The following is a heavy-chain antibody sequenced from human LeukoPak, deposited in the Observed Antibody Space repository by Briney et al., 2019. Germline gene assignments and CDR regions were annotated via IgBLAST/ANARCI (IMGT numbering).Heavy chain of an antibody. CDR2: IYYSGST. D-gene: IGHD6-19*01. V-gene: IGHV4-39*01. CDR3: ASDSSGWYLNWFDP. Sequence: SETLSLTCTVSGGSISSSSYYWGWIRQPPGKGLEWIGSIYYSGSTYYNPSLKSRVTISVDTSKNQFSLKLSSVTAADTAVYYCASDSSGWYLNWFDPWGQGTLVTVSS. CDR1: GGSISSSSYY. J-gene: IGHJ5*02.